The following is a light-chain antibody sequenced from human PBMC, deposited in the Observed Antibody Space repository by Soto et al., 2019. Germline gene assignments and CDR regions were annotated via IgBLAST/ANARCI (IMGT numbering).Light chain of an antibody. CDR3: QQFNDFPLT. Sequence: IQLTQSPSSLSASVGDRVTITCRAGQDISSALAWYQQKPGKAPKLLLYDASSLDAGVPSRFSGSGSGPDFTLSITSLRPEDFATYYCQQFNDFPLTFGGGTKVQIK. J-gene: IGKJ4*01. CDR2: DAS. V-gene: IGKV1D-13*01. CDR1: QDISSA.